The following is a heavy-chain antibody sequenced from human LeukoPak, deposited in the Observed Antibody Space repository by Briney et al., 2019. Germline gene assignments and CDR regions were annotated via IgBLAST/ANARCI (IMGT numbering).Heavy chain of an antibody. D-gene: IGHD6-19*01. J-gene: IGHJ4*02. CDR3: AKGEFTLQWLVYDY. V-gene: IGHV3-23*01. CDR1: GFTINNYA. Sequence: GGSLRLSCAVSGFTINNYAMTWVRQAPGKGLEWVSAISASGSNTYYADSVKGRFTISRDNSKNTLYLQMNSLRAEDTAVYYCAKGEFTLQWLVYDYWGQGTLVTVSS. CDR2: ISASGSNT.